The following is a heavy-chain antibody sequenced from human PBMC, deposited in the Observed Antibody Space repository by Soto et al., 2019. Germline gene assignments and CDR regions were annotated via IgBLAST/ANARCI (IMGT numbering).Heavy chain of an antibody. D-gene: IGHD3-22*01. J-gene: IGHJ4*02. CDR3: ARDYYDSSGYYPIDY. CDR1: GFTFSSYG. V-gene: IGHV3-33*01. CDR2: IWYDGSNK. Sequence: GGSLRLSCAATGFTFSSYGMHWVRQAPGKGLEWVAVIWYDGSNKYYTNSVKGRFTISRNNSKSKLYLQMNSLRAEDTAVYYCARDYYDSSGYYPIDYWGQGTLVTVSS.